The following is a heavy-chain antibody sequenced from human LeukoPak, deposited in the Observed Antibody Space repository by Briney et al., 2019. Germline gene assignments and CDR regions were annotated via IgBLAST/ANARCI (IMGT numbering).Heavy chain of an antibody. J-gene: IGHJ6*02. D-gene: IGHD6-13*01. V-gene: IGHV3-30*14. CDR2: ISYDGSNK. CDR1: GFTFSSYA. CDR3: ANGIAAAALSYYYYGMDV. Sequence: PGGSLRLSCAASGFTFSSYAMHWVRQAPGKGLEWVAVISYDGSNKYYADSVKGRFTISRDNSKNTLYLQMNSLRAEDTAVYYCANGIAAAALSYYYYGMDVWGQGTTVTVSS.